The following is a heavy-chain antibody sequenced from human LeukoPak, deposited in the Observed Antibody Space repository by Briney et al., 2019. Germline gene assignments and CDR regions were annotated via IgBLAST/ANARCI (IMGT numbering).Heavy chain of an antibody. D-gene: IGHD6-19*01. CDR3: TRGSGWTDY. V-gene: IGHV3-49*04. CDR2: IRSKAYGGTT. Sequence: GGSLRLSCTASGFTFGDYAMSWVRQAPGKGLEWVGFIRSKAYGGTTEYAASVKGRFTISRDDSKSIAYLQMNSLKTEDTAVYYCTRGSGWTDYWGQGTLVTVSS. CDR1: GFTFGDYA. J-gene: IGHJ4*02.